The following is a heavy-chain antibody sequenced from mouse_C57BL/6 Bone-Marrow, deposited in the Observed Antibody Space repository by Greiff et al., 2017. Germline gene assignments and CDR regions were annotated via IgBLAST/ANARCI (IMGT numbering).Heavy chain of an antibody. J-gene: IGHJ1*03. CDR3: ARALDV. V-gene: IGHV3-6*01. CDR2: ISYDGSN. CDR1: GYSITSGYY. Sequence: VQLMESGPGLVKPSQSLSLTCSVTGYSITSGYYWNWIRQFPGNKLEWMGYISYDGSNNYNPSLKNRISITRDTSKNQFFLKLNSVTTEDTATYYCARALDVWGTGTTVTVSS.